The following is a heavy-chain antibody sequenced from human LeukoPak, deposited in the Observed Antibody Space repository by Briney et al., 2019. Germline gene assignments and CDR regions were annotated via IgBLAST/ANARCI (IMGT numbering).Heavy chain of an antibody. J-gene: IGHJ6*02. CDR3: ARDLYYYGMDV. CDR2: INPNSGGT. CDR1: GYTFTNYY. Sequence: ASVTVSCKASGYTFTNYYIHWVRQAPGQGLAWMGWINPNSGGTNYAQKFQGRVTMTRDTSISTAYMELSRLRSDDTAVYYCARDLYYYGMDVWDQGTTSPSP. V-gene: IGHV1-2*02.